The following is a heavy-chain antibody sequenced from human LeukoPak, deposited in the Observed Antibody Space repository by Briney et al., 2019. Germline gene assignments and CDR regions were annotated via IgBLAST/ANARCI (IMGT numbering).Heavy chain of an antibody. CDR2: IIPIFGTA. CDR3: ARERPPGDSSNWFLEGYFDI. D-gene: IGHD6-13*01. CDR1: GGTFSSYA. Sequence: GSSVKVSGKASGGTFSSYAITWVRQAPGQGLEWMGRIIPIFGTANYAQKFQGRVTITTDESTSTAYMELSTLRSDDTAVYYCARERPPGDSSNWFLEGYFDIWGQGTLVTVSS. V-gene: IGHV1-69*05. J-gene: IGHJ4*02.